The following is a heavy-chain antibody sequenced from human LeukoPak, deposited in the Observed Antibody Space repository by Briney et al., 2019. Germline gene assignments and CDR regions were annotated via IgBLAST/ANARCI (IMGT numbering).Heavy chain of an antibody. J-gene: IGHJ4*02. Sequence: SETLSLTCAVSGYSISSGYYWGWIRQPPGKGLEWIGSIYHSGSTYYNPSLKSRVTISVDTSKNQFSLKLSSVTAADTAVYYCASVEYYDFWSGYPTYYFDYWGQGTLVTVSS. V-gene: IGHV4-38-2*01. CDR1: GYSISSGYY. D-gene: IGHD3-3*01. CDR3: ASVEYYDFWSGYPTYYFDY. CDR2: IYHSGST.